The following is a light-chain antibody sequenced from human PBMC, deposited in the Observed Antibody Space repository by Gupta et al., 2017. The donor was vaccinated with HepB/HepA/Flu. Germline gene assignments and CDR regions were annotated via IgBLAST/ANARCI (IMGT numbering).Light chain of an antibody. Sequence: DVVMTQSPLSLPVTLGQPASISCRSSQSLVYSDGNTYLNWFQQRPGQSPRRLLYQVSNRDSGVPDRFSGSGSGTDFTLKISREESEDVGVYYCMQGTHWPPITFGQGTRLEIK. CDR3: MQGTHWPPIT. V-gene: IGKV2-30*01. J-gene: IGKJ5*01. CDR2: QVS. CDR1: QSLVYSDGNTY.